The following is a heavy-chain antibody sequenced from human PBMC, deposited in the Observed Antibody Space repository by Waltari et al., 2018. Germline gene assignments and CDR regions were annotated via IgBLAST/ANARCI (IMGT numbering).Heavy chain of an antibody. CDR2: IYYSGST. CDR1: GGSISSYY. Sequence: QVQLQASGPGLVKPSETLSLTCTVSGGSISSYYWSWIRQPPGKGLEWIGYIYYSGSTNYNPSLKSRVTISVDTSKNQFSLKLSSVTAADTAVYYCARDKYRGYYFDYWGQGTLVTVSS. CDR3: ARDKYRGYYFDY. J-gene: IGHJ4*02. V-gene: IGHV4-59*01. D-gene: IGHD2-2*01.